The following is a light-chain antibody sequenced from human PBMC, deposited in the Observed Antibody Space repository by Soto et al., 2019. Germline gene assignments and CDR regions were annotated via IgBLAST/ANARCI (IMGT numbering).Light chain of an antibody. CDR2: NND. V-gene: IGLV1-44*01. CDR1: SSNIGSNN. J-gene: IGLJ1*01. Sequence: QSVLTQPPSASGTPGQRVTIACSGSSSNIGSNNINWYQQLPGTAPSLLIYNNDQRPSGVPDRFSGSKSGTSASLAISGLQSDDEADYYCAAWDDSLNGRAVFGTGTKLTVL. CDR3: AAWDDSLNGRAV.